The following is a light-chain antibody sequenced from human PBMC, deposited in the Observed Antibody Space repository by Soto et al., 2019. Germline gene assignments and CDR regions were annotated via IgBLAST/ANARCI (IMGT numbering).Light chain of an antibody. J-gene: IGKJ1*01. CDR1: QSISVW. CDR2: RAS. CDR3: QQFNPYSLTWT. Sequence: DILMTQSPSTLSASVGDRVTITCRASQSISVWLAWYQQKPGKAPKLLIYRASSLESGVPSRFXXSGSGTEFTLTISSLQPDDFATYYCQQFNPYSLTWTFGQGTKVEI. V-gene: IGKV1-5*03.